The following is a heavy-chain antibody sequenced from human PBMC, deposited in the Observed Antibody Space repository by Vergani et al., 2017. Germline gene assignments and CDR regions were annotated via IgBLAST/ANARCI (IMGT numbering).Heavy chain of an antibody. D-gene: IGHD2-2*01. CDR1: GFTFYYYA. V-gene: IGHV3-43D*04. CDR3: AKEIVPAAKDYYYYYGMDV. CDR2: ISWDGGST. J-gene: IGHJ6*02. Sequence: EVQLVESGGVVVQPGGSLRLSCAASGFTFYYYAMHLVRQAPGKGLEWVSLISWDGGSTYYADSVKGRFTISRDNSKNSLYLQMNSLRAEDTALYYCAKEIVPAAKDYYYYYGMDVWGQGTTVTVSS.